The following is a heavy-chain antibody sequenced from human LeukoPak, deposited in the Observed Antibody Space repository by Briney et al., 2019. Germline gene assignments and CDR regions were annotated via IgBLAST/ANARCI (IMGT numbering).Heavy chain of an antibody. CDR1: GGSISSYY. V-gene: IGHV4-59*08. CDR3: ARHAVAHPWFDP. D-gene: IGHD2-15*01. Sequence: TSETLSPTCTVSGGSISSYYWSWIRQPPGKGLEWIGYIYYSGSTNYNPSLKSRVTISVDTSKNQFSLKLSSVTAADTAVYYCARHAVAHPWFDPWGQGTLVTVSS. CDR2: IYYSGST. J-gene: IGHJ5*02.